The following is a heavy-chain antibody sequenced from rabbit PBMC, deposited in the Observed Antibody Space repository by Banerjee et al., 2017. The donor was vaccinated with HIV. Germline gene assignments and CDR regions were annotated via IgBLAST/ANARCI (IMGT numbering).Heavy chain of an antibody. CDR2: IYASEGSA. CDR1: GFDFSSYY. CDR3: VRELGGTGSDINL. J-gene: IGHJ4*01. Sequence: QLKETGGGLVQPGGSLTLSCKASGFDFSSYYMSWVRQAPGKGLEWIGIIYASEGSADYASWVNGRFTISSDSAQNTVDLQMNSLTAADTATYFCVRELGGTGSDINLWGPGTLVTVS. D-gene: IGHD7-1*01. V-gene: IGHV1S7*01.